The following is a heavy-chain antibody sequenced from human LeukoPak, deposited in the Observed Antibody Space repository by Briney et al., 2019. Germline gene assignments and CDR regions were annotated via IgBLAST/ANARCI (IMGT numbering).Heavy chain of an antibody. CDR1: GFTFSTYG. V-gene: IGHV3-23*01. J-gene: IGHJ4*02. CDR2: ITGSGGST. Sequence: GGSLRLSCAASGFTFSTYGMSWVRQAPGKGLEWVSAITGSGGSTYYADSVKGRFTISRDNSKNTLYLQINSLRVEDTAVYYCARDQLGAVLFFDYWGQGTLVTGSS. CDR3: ARDQLGAVLFFDY. D-gene: IGHD1-1*01.